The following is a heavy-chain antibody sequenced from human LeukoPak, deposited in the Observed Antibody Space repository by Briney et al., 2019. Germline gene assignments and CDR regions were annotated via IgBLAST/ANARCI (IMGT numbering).Heavy chain of an antibody. CDR1: GFTFTNYA. D-gene: IGHD1-26*01. CDR2: TYTGGNS. Sequence: GGSLRLSCAASGFTFTNYAMSWVRQAPGKGLEWVSVTYTGGNSYYADSVKGRFIISRDISKNTLYLQMNSLRAEDTAVYYCAKDRSGSYFGYWGQGTLVTVSS. J-gene: IGHJ4*02. V-gene: IGHV3-23*03. CDR3: AKDRSGSYFGY.